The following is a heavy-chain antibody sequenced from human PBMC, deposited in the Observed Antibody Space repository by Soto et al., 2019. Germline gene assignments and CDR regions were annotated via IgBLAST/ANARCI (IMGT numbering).Heavy chain of an antibody. CDR3: AREDIVVVVAATPSGYFDY. D-gene: IGHD2-15*01. CDR2: IYYSGST. Sequence: TLSLTCTVSGGSISSGDYYWSWIRQPPGKGLEWIGCIYYSGSTYYNPSLKSRVTISVDTSKNQFSLKLSSVTAADTAVYYCAREDIVVVVAATPSGYFDYWGQGTLVTVSS. J-gene: IGHJ4*02. CDR1: GGSISSGDYY. V-gene: IGHV4-30-4*01.